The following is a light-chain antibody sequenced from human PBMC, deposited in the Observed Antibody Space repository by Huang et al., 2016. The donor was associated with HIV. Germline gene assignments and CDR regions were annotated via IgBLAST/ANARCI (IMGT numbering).Light chain of an antibody. CDR1: QSVLYSSNNRSY. CDR2: WAS. Sequence: DIVMTQSPDSLAVSLGERATINCKSSQSVLYSSNNRSYLAWYQQKPGQPPKLLIYWASTRESGVPDRFSGSGSGTDFTLTISSLQAEDAAVYYCQQYYSTPPTFGQGTRLEIK. V-gene: IGKV4-1*01. CDR3: QQYYSTPPT. J-gene: IGKJ5*01.